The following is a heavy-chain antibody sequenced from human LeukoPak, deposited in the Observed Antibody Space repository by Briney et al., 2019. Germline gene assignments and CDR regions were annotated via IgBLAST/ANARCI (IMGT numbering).Heavy chain of an antibody. CDR3: ARDHGIVGATHFDY. Sequence: GGSLRLSCAASGFTFSGYAMHWVRQAPGKGLEWVAVISYDGSNKYYADSVKGRFTISRDNSKNTLYLQMNSLRAEDTAVYYCARDHGIVGATHFDYWGQGTLVTVSS. CDR1: GFTFSGYA. D-gene: IGHD1-26*01. V-gene: IGHV3-30-3*01. J-gene: IGHJ4*02. CDR2: ISYDGSNK.